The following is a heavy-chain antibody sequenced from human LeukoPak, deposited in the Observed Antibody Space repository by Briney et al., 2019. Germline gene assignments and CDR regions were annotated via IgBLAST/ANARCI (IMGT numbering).Heavy chain of an antibody. D-gene: IGHD3-10*01. CDR2: ISGSGGST. J-gene: IGHJ3*02. CDR1: GFTFSSYG. V-gene: IGHV3-23*01. Sequence: GGSLRLSCAASGFTFSSYGMSWVRQAPGKGLEGVSAISGSGGSTYYADSVKGRFTISRDNSKNTLYLQMNSLRAEDTAVYYCAKENYGSGSYKAFDIWGQGTMVTVSS. CDR3: AKENYGSGSYKAFDI.